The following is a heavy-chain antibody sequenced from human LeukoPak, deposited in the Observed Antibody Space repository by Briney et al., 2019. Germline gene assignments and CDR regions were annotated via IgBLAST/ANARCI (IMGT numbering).Heavy chain of an antibody. V-gene: IGHV3-33*01. CDR2: IWYDGSNR. D-gene: IGHD3-22*01. J-gene: IGHJ4*02. CDR1: GFIFSSYG. CDR3: ARASDHYDTYPDS. Sequence: PGRSLRLSCAASGFIFSSYGMHWVRQAPGKGLEWVALIWYDGSNRYYADSVKGRFTISRDTSKNTLYLQMNSLRAEDTAVYYCARASDHYDTYPDSWGQGTLVTVSS.